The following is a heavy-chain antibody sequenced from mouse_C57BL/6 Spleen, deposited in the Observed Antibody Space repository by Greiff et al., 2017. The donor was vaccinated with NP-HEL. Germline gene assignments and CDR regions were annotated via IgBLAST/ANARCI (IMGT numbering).Heavy chain of an antibody. CDR1: GFTFSDYY. CDR2: INYDGSST. D-gene: IGHD2-3*01. J-gene: IGHJ1*03. CDR3: ARDRDGYYGYFDV. V-gene: IGHV5-16*01. Sequence: EVNVVESEGGLVQPGSSMKLSCTASGFTFSDYYMAWVRQVPEKGLEWVANINYDGSSTYYLDSLKSRFIISRDNAKNILYLQMSSLKSEDTATYYCARDRDGYYGYFDVWGTGTTVTVSS.